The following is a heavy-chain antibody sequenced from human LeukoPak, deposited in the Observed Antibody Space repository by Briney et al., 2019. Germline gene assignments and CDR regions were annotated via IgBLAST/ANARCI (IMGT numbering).Heavy chain of an antibody. D-gene: IGHD1-26*01. V-gene: IGHV4-34*01. CDR3: ARVTVGATDFDY. CDR1: GGSFSGYY. J-gene: IGHJ4*02. Sequence: PSETLSLTCAVYGGSFSGYYWSWIRQPPGKGLEWIGEINHSGSTNYNPSLKSRVTISVDTSKNQFSLKLSSVTAADTAVYYCARVTVGATDFDYWGQGTLVTVSS. CDR2: INHSGST.